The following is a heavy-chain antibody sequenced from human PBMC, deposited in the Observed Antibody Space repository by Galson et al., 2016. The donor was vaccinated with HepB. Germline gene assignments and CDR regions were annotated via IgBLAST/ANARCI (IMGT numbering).Heavy chain of an antibody. CDR2: IIPVLGKS. CDR1: GDTTSSHA. V-gene: IGHV1-69*10. J-gene: IGHJ6*02. Sequence: SVKVSCKASGDTTSSHAISWVRQAPGGGPEWMGGIIPVLGKSSYAQKFQGRLTITADESTGTVYMELRSLRSEDSALYYCARDRGGSLLYYYYYGMDVWGQGTAVTVSS. D-gene: IGHD1-26*01. CDR3: ARDRGGSLLYYYYYGMDV.